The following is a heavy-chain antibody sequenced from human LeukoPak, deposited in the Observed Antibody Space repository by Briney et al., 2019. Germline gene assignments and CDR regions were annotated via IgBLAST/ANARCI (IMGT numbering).Heavy chain of an antibody. Sequence: GASVKVSCKASGFTLTSSAMQWVRQARGQRLEWIGWIVVGSGNTNYAQKFQERVAITRDMSTSTAYMELSSLRSEDTAVYYCAAGPHKNYYDSSGYYANFDYWGQGTLVTVSS. V-gene: IGHV1-58*02. D-gene: IGHD3-22*01. J-gene: IGHJ4*02. CDR2: IVVGSGNT. CDR1: GFTLTSSA. CDR3: AAGPHKNYYDSSGYYANFDY.